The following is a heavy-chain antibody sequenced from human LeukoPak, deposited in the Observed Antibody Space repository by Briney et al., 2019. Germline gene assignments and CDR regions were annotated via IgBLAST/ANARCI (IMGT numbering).Heavy chain of an antibody. CDR1: GFTFSSYS. Sequence: RGSLRLSCAASGFTFSSYSMNWVRQAPGKGLEWVSYISSSSSTIYYADSVKGRFTISRDNAKNSLYLQMNSLRAEDTAVYYCAREDSSGWYPYWGQGTLVTVSS. J-gene: IGHJ4*02. D-gene: IGHD6-19*01. CDR3: AREDSSGWYPY. CDR2: ISSSSSTI. V-gene: IGHV3-48*04.